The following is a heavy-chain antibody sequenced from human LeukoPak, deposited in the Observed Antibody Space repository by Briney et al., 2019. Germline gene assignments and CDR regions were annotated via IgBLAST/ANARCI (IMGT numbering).Heavy chain of an antibody. CDR3: AKESSGGSSDYYFDY. CDR1: GFTFSSYD. V-gene: IGHV3-13*04. CDR2: IGTAGDT. Sequence: GGSLRLSCAASGFTFSSYDMHWVRQATGKGLEWVSAIGTAGDTYYPGSVKGRFTISRENAKNSLYLQMNSLRAEDTAVYHCAKESSGGSSDYYFDYWGQGTLVTVSS. D-gene: IGHD2-15*01. J-gene: IGHJ4*02.